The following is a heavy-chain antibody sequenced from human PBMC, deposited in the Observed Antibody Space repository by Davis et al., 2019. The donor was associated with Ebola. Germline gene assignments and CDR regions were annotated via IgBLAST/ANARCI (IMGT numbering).Heavy chain of an antibody. CDR1: GFTFSSYS. Sequence: GESLKISCAASGFTFSSYSMNWVRQAPGKGLEWVSYISSSSITIYYADSVKGRFTISRHNSKNTLYLQINSLRAEDTAVYYCARGYYDSTGNRYFDFWGRGTLVTVSS. V-gene: IGHV3-48*01. J-gene: IGHJ2*01. D-gene: IGHD3-22*01. CDR2: ISSSSITI. CDR3: ARGYYDSTGNRYFDF.